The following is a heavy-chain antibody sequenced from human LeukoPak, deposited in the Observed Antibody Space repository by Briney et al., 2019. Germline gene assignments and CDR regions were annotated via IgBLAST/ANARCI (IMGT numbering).Heavy chain of an antibody. Sequence: GGSLRLSCAASGVTVSSNQMTWVRQAPGKGLEWVSIIYGSGSTYYADSVKGRFTISRDNSKNMVYLQLNSLRAEDTAIFYCVQIPGGGYWGQGTLATVSS. D-gene: IGHD5-24*01. J-gene: IGHJ4*02. V-gene: IGHV3-53*01. CDR3: VQIPGGGY. CDR1: GVTVSSNQ. CDR2: IYGSGST.